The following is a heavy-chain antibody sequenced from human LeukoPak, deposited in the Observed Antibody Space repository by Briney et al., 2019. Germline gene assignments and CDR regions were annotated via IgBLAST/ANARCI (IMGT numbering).Heavy chain of an antibody. CDR3: ARDRVRIRYYFDY. D-gene: IGHD2-15*01. Sequence: GGSLRLSCAASGFTFSSYAMTWVRQAPGKGLEWVSVISGTGDSTYYADSVKGRFTISRDNAKNSLYLQMNSLRAEDTAVYYCARDRVRIRYYFDYWGQGTLVTVSS. V-gene: IGHV3-23*01. CDR2: ISGTGDST. J-gene: IGHJ4*02. CDR1: GFTFSSYA.